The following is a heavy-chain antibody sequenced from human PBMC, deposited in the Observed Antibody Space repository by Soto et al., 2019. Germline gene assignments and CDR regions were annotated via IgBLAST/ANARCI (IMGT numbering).Heavy chain of an antibody. V-gene: IGHV4-59*01. CDR1: GGSISSYY. CDR3: ARRGDGFFDY. J-gene: IGHJ4*02. CDR2: IYYSGST. Sequence: QVQLQESGPRLVKPSETLSLTCTVSGGSISSYYWSWIRQPPGKGLEWIGYIYYSGSTNYNPSLKSRVTISVDTSKNQFSLKLSSVTAADTAVYYCARRGDGFFDYWGQGTLVTVSS. D-gene: IGHD3-16*01.